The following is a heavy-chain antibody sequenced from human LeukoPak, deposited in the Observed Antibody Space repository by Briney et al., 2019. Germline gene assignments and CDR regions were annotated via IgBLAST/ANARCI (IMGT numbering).Heavy chain of an antibody. CDR3: ARVQPHYYDSSGYPPDY. J-gene: IGHJ4*02. CDR2: ISSSGDTI. Sequence: GGSLRLSCAASGFTFSDYYMSWLRQAPGKGLEWVSYISSSGDTIFYADSVKGRFTLSRDNAKNSLYLQMNSLRAEDTAVYYCARVQPHYYDSSGYPPDYWGQGTLVTVSS. CDR1: GFTFSDYY. D-gene: IGHD3-22*01. V-gene: IGHV3-11*01.